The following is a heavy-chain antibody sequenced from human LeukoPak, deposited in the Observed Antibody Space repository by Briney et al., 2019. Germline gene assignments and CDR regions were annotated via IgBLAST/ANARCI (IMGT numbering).Heavy chain of an antibody. CDR1: GFTFSSYA. V-gene: IGHV3-30-3*01. CDR2: ISYDGSNK. D-gene: IGHD6-19*01. J-gene: IGHJ4*02. Sequence: GRSLRLSCAASGFTFSSYAMHWVRQAPGKGLEWVAVISYDGSNKYYEDSVKGRFTISRDNSKNTLYLQMNSLRAEDTAVYYCARTPTVAVAGTNYWGQGTLVTVPS. CDR3: ARTPTVAVAGTNY.